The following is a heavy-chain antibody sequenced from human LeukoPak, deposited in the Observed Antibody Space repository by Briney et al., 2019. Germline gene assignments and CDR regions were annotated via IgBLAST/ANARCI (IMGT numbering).Heavy chain of an antibody. J-gene: IGHJ4*02. CDR1: GDSISTYY. CDR2: IYYRVTS. D-gene: IGHD6-19*01. V-gene: IGHV4-59*12. CDR3: ARESSSGWYTDY. Sequence: SETLSLTCTVSGDSISTYYWSWIRQPPGKGLEWIGYIYYRVTSDYNPSLKSRVTISVDTSKNQFSLKLSSVTAADTAVYYCARESSSGWYTDYWGQGTLVTVSS.